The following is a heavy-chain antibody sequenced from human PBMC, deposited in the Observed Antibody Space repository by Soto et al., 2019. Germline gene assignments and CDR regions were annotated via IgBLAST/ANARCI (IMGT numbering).Heavy chain of an antibody. CDR3: ARTSGCIEY. D-gene: IGHD3-22*01. CDR2: IDPSGGTT. J-gene: IGHJ4*02. CDR1: GYTFTSYY. Sequence: ASVKVSCKASGYTFTSYYIHLVRQAPGQGLEWMGKIDPSGGTTSYAQKFQGRVTMTRDTSTSTVYMELSSMRFEDTAVYCCARTSGCIEYWGQGTLVTVSS. V-gene: IGHV1-46*03.